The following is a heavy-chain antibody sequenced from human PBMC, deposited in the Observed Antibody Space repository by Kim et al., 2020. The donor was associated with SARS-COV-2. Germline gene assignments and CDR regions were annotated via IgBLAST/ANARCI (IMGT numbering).Heavy chain of an antibody. Sequence: LESRVTISVDTSKNQCSLKLSAVTAADAAVYYCARLALVVVEGIYYFDSWGQGTLVTVSS. J-gene: IGHJ4*02. D-gene: IGHD2-15*01. CDR3: ARLALVVVEGIYYFDS. V-gene: IGHV4-39*01.